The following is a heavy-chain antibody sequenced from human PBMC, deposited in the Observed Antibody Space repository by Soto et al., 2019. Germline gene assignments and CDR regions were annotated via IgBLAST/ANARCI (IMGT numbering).Heavy chain of an antibody. CDR3: AGAWSGYYVFDY. CDR1: GGSISSSSYY. D-gene: IGHD3-3*01. J-gene: IGHJ4*02. V-gene: IGHV4-39*01. Sequence: SETLSLTCTVSGGSISSSSYYWGWIRQPPGKGLEWIGSIYYSGSTYYNPSLKSRVTISVDTSKNQFSLKLSSVTAADTAVHYCAGAWSGYYVFDYWGQGTLVTV. CDR2: IYYSGST.